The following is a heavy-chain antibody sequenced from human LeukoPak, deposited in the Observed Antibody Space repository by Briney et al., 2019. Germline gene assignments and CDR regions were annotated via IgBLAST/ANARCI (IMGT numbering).Heavy chain of an antibody. V-gene: IGHV3-30*02. Sequence: GRSLRLSWAASGFTSSSHGMHSVRHAPGKWTDWVAFIRYDVSNAYYTDSVKGRFTISRDNSKNTLYLQMNSLRSEDTAVYYCAKSITLLSGPDFCSFDYWGQGTLVTVSS. CDR3: AKSITLLSGPDFCSFDY. J-gene: IGHJ4*02. CDR2: IRYDVSNA. CDR1: GFTSSSHG. D-gene: IGHD3-3*01.